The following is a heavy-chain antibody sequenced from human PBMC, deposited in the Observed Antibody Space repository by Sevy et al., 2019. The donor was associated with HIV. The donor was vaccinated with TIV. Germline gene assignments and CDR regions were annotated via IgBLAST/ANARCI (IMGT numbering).Heavy chain of an antibody. J-gene: IGHJ6*02. CDR2: INPNSGGT. D-gene: IGHD3-22*01. CDR1: GYTFTGYY. V-gene: IGHV1-2*04. CDR3: ARGGGPMYYYDSSGYHYYYYGMDV. Sequence: ASVKVSCKASGYTFTGYYMHWVRQAPGQGLEWMGWINPNSGGTNYAQKFQGWVTMTRDTYISSAYMELSRLRSDDTAVYYCARGGGPMYYYDSSGYHYYYYGMDVWGQGTTVTVSS.